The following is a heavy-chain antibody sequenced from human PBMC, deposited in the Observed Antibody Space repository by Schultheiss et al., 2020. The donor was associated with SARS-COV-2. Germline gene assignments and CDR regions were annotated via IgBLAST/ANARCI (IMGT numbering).Heavy chain of an antibody. CDR3: AREGGVGATQYPGESVLFGADY. CDR1: GFTFSSYW. CDR2: IWYDGSNK. V-gene: IGHV3-33*08. D-gene: IGHD1-26*01. J-gene: IGHJ4*02. Sequence: GESLKISCAASGFTFSSYWMHWVRQAPGKGLVWVAVIWYDGSNKYYADSVKGRFTISRDNSKNTLYLQMNSLRAEDTAVYYCAREGGVGATQYPGESVLFGADYWGQGTLVTVSS.